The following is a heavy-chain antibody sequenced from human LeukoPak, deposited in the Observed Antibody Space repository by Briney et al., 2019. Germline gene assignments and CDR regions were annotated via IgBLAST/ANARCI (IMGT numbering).Heavy chain of an antibody. J-gene: IGHJ3*02. D-gene: IGHD6-19*01. V-gene: IGHV4-34*01. Sequence: SETPSLTCAVYGGSFSGYYWSWIRQPPGKGLEWIGEINHSGSTNYNPSLKSRVTISVDTSKNQFSLKLSSVTAADTAVYYCARGRRPPPKSIAVAGKNAFDIWGQGTMVTVSS. CDR1: GGSFSGYY. CDR3: ARGRRPPPKSIAVAGKNAFDI. CDR2: INHSGST.